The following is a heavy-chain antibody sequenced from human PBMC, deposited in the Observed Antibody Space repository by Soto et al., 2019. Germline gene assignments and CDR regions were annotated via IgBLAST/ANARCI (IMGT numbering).Heavy chain of an antibody. CDR3: ARGRDYGDLDC. Sequence: QVQLVQSGAEVKKPGASVKVSCKASGYTFTSYGISWVRQAPGQGLEWMGWISAYNGNTNYAQKLQGRVTMTTDTXXXXXXXXXXXXRSDDTAVYYCARGRDYGDLDCWGQGTLVTVSS. J-gene: IGHJ4*02. D-gene: IGHD4-17*01. CDR2: ISAYNGNT. V-gene: IGHV1-18*01. CDR1: GYTFTSYG.